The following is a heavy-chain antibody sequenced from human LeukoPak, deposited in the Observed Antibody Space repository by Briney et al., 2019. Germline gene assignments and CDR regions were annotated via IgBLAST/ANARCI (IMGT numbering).Heavy chain of an antibody. D-gene: IGHD6-13*01. CDR1: GFTFSNYG. J-gene: IGHJ4*02. V-gene: IGHV3-30*18. CDR2: ISFDGSAK. CDR3: AKDRVTAAGYYFDY. Sequence: GRSLRLSCAASGFTFSNYGMHWVRQAPGKGLEWVSVISFDGSAKYYADSVKGRFTMSRDNSKNTLYLQMTSPRAEDTAVYYCAKDRVTAAGYYFDYWGQGTPVTVSS.